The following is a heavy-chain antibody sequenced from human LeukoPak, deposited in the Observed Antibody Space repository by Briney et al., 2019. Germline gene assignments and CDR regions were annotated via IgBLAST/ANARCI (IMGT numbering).Heavy chain of an antibody. CDR2: IGTAGDT. Sequence: GGSLRLSCAASGFTFSDYDMHWVRQPTGKGLEWVAAIGTAGDTYYTGSVKGRFTISRENAKNSLYLQMNSLRAGDTAVYYCARLLQQWPPINFDCWGQGTLVTVSS. CDR1: GFTFSDYD. V-gene: IGHV3-13*01. J-gene: IGHJ4*02. CDR3: ARLLQQWPPINFDC. D-gene: IGHD5-18*01.